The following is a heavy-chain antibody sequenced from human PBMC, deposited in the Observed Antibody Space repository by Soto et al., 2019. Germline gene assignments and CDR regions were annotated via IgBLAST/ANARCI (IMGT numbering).Heavy chain of an antibody. CDR1: GGSISSSSYY. Sequence: SETLSLTCTVSGGSISSSSYYWGWIRQPPGKGLEWIGSLYYSGSTYYNPSLKSRVTISVDTSKNQLSLKLSSVTAADTAVYYCARPYGDYVADWYFDLWGRGTLVTVSS. CDR2: LYYSGST. CDR3: ARPYGDYVADWYFDL. D-gene: IGHD4-17*01. V-gene: IGHV4-39*01. J-gene: IGHJ2*01.